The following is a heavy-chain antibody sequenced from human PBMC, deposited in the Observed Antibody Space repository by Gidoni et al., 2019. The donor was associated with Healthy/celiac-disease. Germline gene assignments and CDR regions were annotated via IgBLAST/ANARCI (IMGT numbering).Heavy chain of an antibody. CDR2: IYPGDSNT. CDR1: GYSFTSYW. J-gene: IGHJ3*02. V-gene: IGHV5-51*03. CDR3: ARNYYGSGSPDDAFDI. D-gene: IGHD3-10*01. Sequence: EVQLVQSGAEVKKPGESRKISCQGSGYSFTSYWIGWVRQMPGKGLEWMGIIYPGDSNTRYSPSFQGQVTISADKSITTAFLQWSSLKASDTAMYYCARNYYGSGSPDDAFDIWGQGTRVTVSS.